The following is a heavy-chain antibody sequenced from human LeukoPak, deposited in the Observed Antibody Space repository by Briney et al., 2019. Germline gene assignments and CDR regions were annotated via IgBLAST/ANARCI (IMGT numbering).Heavy chain of an antibody. D-gene: IGHD4-17*01. CDR3: ARALTVTTFYYYYGMDV. J-gene: IGHJ6*02. Sequence: PSQTLSLTCTVSGGSISSGDYYWRWIRQPPGKGLEWIGRIYTSGSTNYNPSLKSRVTMSVDTSKNQFSLKLSSVTAADTAVYYCARALTVTTFYYYYGMDVWGQGTTVTVSS. CDR1: GGSISSGDYY. CDR2: IYTSGST. V-gene: IGHV4-61*02.